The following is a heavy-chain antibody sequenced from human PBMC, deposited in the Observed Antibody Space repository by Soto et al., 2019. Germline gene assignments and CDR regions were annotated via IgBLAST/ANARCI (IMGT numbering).Heavy chain of an antibody. CDR3: ARDCAAAGPFDY. J-gene: IGHJ4*02. Sequence: QVQLVQSGAEVKKPGASVKVSCKASGYTFTSYGVSWVRQAPGQGLEWMGWISSYNGNTNHAQKLQGRVTMTTDTSTSKAYRELRDLRSEDTAVNDCARDCAAAGPFDYWGQGTLVTVSS. V-gene: IGHV1-18*01. CDR2: ISSYNGNT. D-gene: IGHD6-13*01. CDR1: GYTFTSYG.